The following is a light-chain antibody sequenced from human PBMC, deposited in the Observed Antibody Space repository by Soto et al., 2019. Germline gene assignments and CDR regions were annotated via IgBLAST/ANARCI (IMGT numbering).Light chain of an antibody. V-gene: IGLV1-40*01. CDR1: SSNIGAGYD. J-gene: IGLJ2*01. Sequence: QSALTQPASVSGAPGQRVTISCTGSSSNIGAGYDVHWYQQLPGTAPKLLIYGNSNRPSGVPDRFSGSKSGTSASLAITGLQAEDEADYYCQSYDSSLSGVVFGGGTKLTGL. CDR2: GNS. CDR3: QSYDSSLSGVV.